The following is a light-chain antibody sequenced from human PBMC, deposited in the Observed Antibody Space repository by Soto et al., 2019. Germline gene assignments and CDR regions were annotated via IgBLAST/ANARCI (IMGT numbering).Light chain of an antibody. CDR2: DN. CDR1: SSNIGSNT. J-gene: IGLJ1*01. CDR3: AAWDDSLYGDV. Sequence: QSVLLHPPESCGTHGLRVTTTCYGSSSNIGSNTVNDNERPSGVPDRFSGSKSGTSASLAIRGLQSEDEADYYCAAWDDSLYGDVFGIGTNVNV. V-gene: IGLV1-44*01.